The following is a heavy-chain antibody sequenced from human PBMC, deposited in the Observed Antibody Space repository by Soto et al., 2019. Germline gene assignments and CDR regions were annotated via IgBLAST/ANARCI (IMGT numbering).Heavy chain of an antibody. CDR3: ARPKGYYGSGSYEVGYYFDY. CDR1: GFTFSSYS. J-gene: IGHJ4*02. D-gene: IGHD3-10*01. Sequence: GESLKISCAASGFTFSSYSMNWVRQAPGKGLEWVSYISSSSSTIYYADSVKGRFTISRDNAKNSLYLQMNSLRDEDTAVYYCARPKGYYGSGSYEVGYYFDYWGQGTLVTVSS. V-gene: IGHV3-48*02. CDR2: ISSSSSTI.